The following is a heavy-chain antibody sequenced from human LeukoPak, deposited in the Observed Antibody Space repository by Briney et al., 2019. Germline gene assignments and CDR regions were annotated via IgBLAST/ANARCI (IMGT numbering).Heavy chain of an antibody. CDR2: MNPNSGNT. D-gene: IGHD2-15*01. Sequence: ASVKVSCKASGYTFTSYDINWVRQATGQGLEWMGWMNPNSGNTGLAQKFQGRVTLTRDTSLSTAYMELSNLRSDDTAVYYCARDEVVAAPNYFGMVVWGQGTTVSVSS. CDR1: GYTFTSYD. V-gene: IGHV1-8*01. J-gene: IGHJ6*02. CDR3: ARDEVVAAPNYFGMVV.